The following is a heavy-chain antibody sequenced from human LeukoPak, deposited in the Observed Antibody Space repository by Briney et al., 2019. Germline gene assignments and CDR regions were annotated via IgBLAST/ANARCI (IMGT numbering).Heavy chain of an antibody. Sequence: SETLSLTCTASGDSINSYFWSWIRQPPGKGLEWIGYIYYSGSTNYNPSLKSRVTISVDTSKNQFSLKLSSVTAADTAVYYCARIPADYVWGSYRPKTYSFDYWGQGTLVTVSS. V-gene: IGHV4-59*01. J-gene: IGHJ4*02. CDR1: GDSINSYF. CDR2: IYYSGST. CDR3: ARIPADYVWGSYRPKTYSFDY. D-gene: IGHD3-16*02.